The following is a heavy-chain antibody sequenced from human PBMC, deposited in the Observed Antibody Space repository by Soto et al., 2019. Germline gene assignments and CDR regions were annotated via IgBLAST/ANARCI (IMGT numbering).Heavy chain of an antibody. CDR2: IYYSGST. CDR1: GGSISSGDYY. D-gene: IGHD3-16*02. Sequence: PSETLSLTCTVSGGSISSGDYYWSWIRQPPGKGLEWIGYIYYSGSTYYNPSLKSRVTISVDTSKNQFSLKLSSVTAADTAVYYCARVFIDDYDYVWGSYRLYYFDYWGQGTLVTVSS. J-gene: IGHJ4*02. V-gene: IGHV4-30-4*01. CDR3: ARVFIDDYDYVWGSYRLYYFDY.